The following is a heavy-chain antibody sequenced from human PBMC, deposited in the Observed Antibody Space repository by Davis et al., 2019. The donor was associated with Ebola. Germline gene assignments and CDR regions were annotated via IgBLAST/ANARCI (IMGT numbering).Heavy chain of an antibody. CDR2: ISAYNGNT. Sequence: ASVKVSCKASGYTFTSYAMNWVRQAPGQGLEWMGWISAYNGNTNYAQKLQGRVTMTTDTSTSTAYMELRSLRSDDTAVYYCASSLGSSSWYYFDYWGQGTLVTVSS. CDR1: GYTFTSYA. D-gene: IGHD6-13*01. J-gene: IGHJ4*02. V-gene: IGHV1-18*01. CDR3: ASSLGSSSWYYFDY.